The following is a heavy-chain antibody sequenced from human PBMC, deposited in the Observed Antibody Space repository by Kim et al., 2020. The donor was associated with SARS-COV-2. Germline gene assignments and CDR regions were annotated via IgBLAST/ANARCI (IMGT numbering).Heavy chain of an antibody. CDR2: ISYDGSNK. D-gene: IGHD3-10*01. V-gene: IGHV3-30*18. Sequence: GGSLRLSCAASGFTFSSYGMHWVRQAPGKGLEWVAVISYDGSNKYYADSVKGRFTISRDNSKNTLYLQMNSLRAEDTAVYYCAKEPMVRGVIGYYYYGMDVWGQGTTVTVSS. J-gene: IGHJ6*02. CDR3: AKEPMVRGVIGYYYYGMDV. CDR1: GFTFSSYG.